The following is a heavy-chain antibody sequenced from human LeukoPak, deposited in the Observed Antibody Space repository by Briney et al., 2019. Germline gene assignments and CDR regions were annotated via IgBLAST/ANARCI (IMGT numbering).Heavy chain of an antibody. CDR1: GYTFSNYG. V-gene: IGHV1-18*01. CDR3: ARGNYFDGSGYYNY. J-gene: IGHJ4*02. D-gene: IGHD3-22*01. CDR2: ISGYDGNI. Sequence: ASVKVSCKASGYTFSNYGISCLRQAPGQGLESVGWISGYDGNINYAQKFQGRVTMTTDTSTSTAYMELRSLSSGDTAVFFCARGNYFDGSGYYNYWGQGTLVTVSS.